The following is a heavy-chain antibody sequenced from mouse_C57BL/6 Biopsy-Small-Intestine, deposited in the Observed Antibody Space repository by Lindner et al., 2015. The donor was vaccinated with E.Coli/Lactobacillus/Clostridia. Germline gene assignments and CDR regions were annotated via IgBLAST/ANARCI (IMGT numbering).Heavy chain of an antibody. CDR3: ARPLYGNLFAY. CDR2: INSNGGST. CDR1: GFTFSSYA. Sequence: VQLQESGGGLVKPGGSLKLSCAASGFTFSSYAMSWVRQTPEKRLEWVAAINSNGGSTYYPDTVKDRFTISRDNAKNTLYLQMSSLRSEDIALYYCARPLYGNLFAYWGQGTLVTVSA. V-gene: IGHV5-6-2*01. J-gene: IGHJ3*01. D-gene: IGHD2-1*01.